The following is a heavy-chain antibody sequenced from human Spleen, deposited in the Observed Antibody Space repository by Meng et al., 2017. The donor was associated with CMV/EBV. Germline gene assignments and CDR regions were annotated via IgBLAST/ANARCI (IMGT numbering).Heavy chain of an antibody. CDR2: INPNSGGT. CDR3: ARDGESSTSCYA. CDR1: GYTFTGYY. J-gene: IGHJ1*01. D-gene: IGHD2-2*01. Sequence: SCKASGYTFTGYYMHWVRQAPGQGLEWMGWINPNSGGTNYAQKFQGRVTMTRDTSISTAYMELSRLRSDDTAVYYCARDGESSTSCYAWGQGTLVTVSS. V-gene: IGHV1-2*02.